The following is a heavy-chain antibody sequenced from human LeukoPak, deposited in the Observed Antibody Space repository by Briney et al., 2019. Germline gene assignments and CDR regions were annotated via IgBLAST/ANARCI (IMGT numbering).Heavy chain of an antibody. Sequence: ASVKVSCKASGYTFTSYAMHWVRQAPGQTLEWMGWINAGNGNTKYSQKFQGRVTITRDTSASTAYMELSSLRSEDTAVYYCARDPGYSSGWSYVDYWGQGTLVTVSS. CDR3: ARDPGYSSGWSYVDY. D-gene: IGHD6-19*01. CDR1: GYTFTSYA. J-gene: IGHJ4*02. CDR2: INAGNGNT. V-gene: IGHV1-3*01.